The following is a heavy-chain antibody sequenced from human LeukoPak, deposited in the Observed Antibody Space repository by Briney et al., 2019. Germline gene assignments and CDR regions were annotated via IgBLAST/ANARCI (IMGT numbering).Heavy chain of an antibody. D-gene: IGHD3-10*02. CDR3: AELGITMIGGV. CDR2: ISSSGSTI. CDR1: GFTFDDYG. J-gene: IGHJ6*04. V-gene: IGHV3-48*03. Sequence: QSGGSLRLSCAASGFTFDDYGMSWVRQAPGKGLEWVSYISSSGSTIYYADSVKGRFTISRDSAKNSLYLQMNSLRAEDTAVYYCAELGITMIGGVWGKGTTVTISS.